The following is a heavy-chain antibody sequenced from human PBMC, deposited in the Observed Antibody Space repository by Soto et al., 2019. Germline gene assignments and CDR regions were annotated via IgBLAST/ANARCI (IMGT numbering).Heavy chain of an antibody. CDR3: XXXXXXLRPFDY. D-gene: IGHD4-17*01. CDR2: ISSSSSYI. V-gene: IGHV3-21*01. Sequence: EVQLVESGGGLVKPGGSLRLSCAASGFTFSSYSMNWVRQAPGKGLEWVSSISSSSSYIYYADSVKGRFTISRDNAKXXXXXXXXXXXXXXXXXXXXXXXXXXLRPFDYWGQGTLVTVSS. J-gene: IGHJ4*02. CDR1: GFTFSSYS.